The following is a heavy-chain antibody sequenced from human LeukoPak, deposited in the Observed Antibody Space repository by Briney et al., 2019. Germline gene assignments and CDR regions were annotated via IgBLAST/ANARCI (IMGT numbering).Heavy chain of an antibody. CDR1: GGSFSGYY. D-gene: IGHD2-15*01. CDR2: INHSGST. Sequence: PSETLSLTCAVYGGSFSGYYWSWIRQPPGKGLEWIGEINHSGSTNYNPSLKSRVTISVDTSKNQFSLKLSSVAAADTAVYYCARGQGYCSGGSCYSSPNYYYYYMDVWGKGTTVTVSS. V-gene: IGHV4-34*01. J-gene: IGHJ6*03. CDR3: ARGQGYCSGGSCYSSPNYYYYYMDV.